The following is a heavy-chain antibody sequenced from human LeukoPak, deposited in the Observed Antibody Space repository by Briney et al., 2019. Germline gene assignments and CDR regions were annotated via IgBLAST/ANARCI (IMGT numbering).Heavy chain of an antibody. Sequence: ASVKVSCKASGYTFTSYDINWVRQATGQGLEWMGWMNPNSGNTGYAQKFQGRVTITRNTSISTAYMELSSLRSEDTAVYYCARTAGELRFLEWLPIPLDYWGQGTLVTVSS. CDR3: ARTAGELRFLEWLPIPLDY. CDR1: GYTFTSYD. CDR2: MNPNSGNT. D-gene: IGHD3-3*01. V-gene: IGHV1-8*03. J-gene: IGHJ4*02.